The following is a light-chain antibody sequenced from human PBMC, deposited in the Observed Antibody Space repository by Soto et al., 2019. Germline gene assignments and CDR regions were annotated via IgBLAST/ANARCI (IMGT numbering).Light chain of an antibody. CDR3: GSWDSSLSAYV. V-gene: IGLV1-51*01. Sequence: VLTQPPSVSAAPGQRVTISCSGSSSNIGGNSVSWYQQLPGTAPKLLIYDDDKRPSGIPDRFSGSKSGTSATLGITGFQTGDEADYYCGSWDSSLSAYVFATGTKVTVL. CDR1: SSNIGGNS. CDR2: DDD. J-gene: IGLJ1*01.